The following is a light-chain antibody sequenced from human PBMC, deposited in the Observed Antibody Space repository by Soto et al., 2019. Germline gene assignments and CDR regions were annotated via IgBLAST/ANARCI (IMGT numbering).Light chain of an antibody. Sequence: QSALTQPASVSGSPGQSITISCTGTNSDVGGYNYVSWYQQNPGKAPKVMIYDVSNRPSGVSNRFSGSKSGNTASLTISGLQADDEADYYCSSYSNSSTYVVFGGGTKVTVL. CDR2: DVS. CDR1: NSDVGGYNY. CDR3: SSYSNSSTYVV. V-gene: IGLV2-14*01. J-gene: IGLJ2*01.